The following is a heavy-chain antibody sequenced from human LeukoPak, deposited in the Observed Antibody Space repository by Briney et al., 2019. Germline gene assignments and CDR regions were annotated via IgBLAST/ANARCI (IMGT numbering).Heavy chain of an antibody. J-gene: IGHJ4*02. V-gene: IGHV3-15*01. CDR2: IRPETDGGTT. Sequence: PGGSLRLSCAASGFTFSQAWMSWVRQAPGKGLEWVGRIRPETDGGTTDYAAPVKGRFTISRDHSKNTLYLQMDSLKAEDTAVYYCASSHPAVAGFFDYWGQGTPVTVSS. CDR1: GFTFSQAW. D-gene: IGHD6-19*01. CDR3: ASSHPAVAGFFDY.